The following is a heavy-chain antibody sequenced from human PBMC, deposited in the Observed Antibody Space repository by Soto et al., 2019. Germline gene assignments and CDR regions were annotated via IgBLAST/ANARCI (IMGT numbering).Heavy chain of an antibody. CDR1: GGSISSYY. D-gene: IGHD6-19*01. CDR2: IYTSGST. V-gene: IGHV4-4*07. J-gene: IGHJ6*02. CDR3: ASNLAVADYYYYYGMDV. Sequence: QVQLQESGPGLVKPSETLSLTCTVSGGSISSYYWSWIRQPAGKGLEWIGRIYTSGSTNYNPSLKSRVTMSVDTSKNQFSLKLSSVTAADTAVYYCASNLAVADYYYYYGMDVWGQGTTVTVSS.